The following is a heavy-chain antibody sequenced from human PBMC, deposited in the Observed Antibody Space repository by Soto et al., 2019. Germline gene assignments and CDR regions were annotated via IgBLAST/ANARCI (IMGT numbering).Heavy chain of an antibody. V-gene: IGHV3-33*01. J-gene: IGHJ4*02. Sequence: QVQLVESGGGVVQPGRSLRLSCAGSGFTFSSYGMHWVRQVPGKGLEWVAVIWYDGSNKYYADSVKGRFTISRDNSKNTLYLQMNSLRAEDTAVYYCARGSAYDILTGYYLFDYWGQGTLVTVSS. CDR1: GFTFSSYG. CDR2: IWYDGSNK. CDR3: ARGSAYDILTGYYLFDY. D-gene: IGHD3-9*01.